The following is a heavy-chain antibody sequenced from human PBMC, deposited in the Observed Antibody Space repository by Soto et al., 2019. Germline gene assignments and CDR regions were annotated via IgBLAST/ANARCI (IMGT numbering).Heavy chain of an antibody. CDR3: ASATRGNYGYPSYFDY. J-gene: IGHJ4*02. V-gene: IGHV4-59*01. CDR1: GGSISSYY. Sequence: SETLSLTCTVSGGSISSYYWSWIRQPPGKGLEWIGYIYYSGSTNYNPSLKSRVTISVDTSKNQFSLKLSSVTAADTAVYYCASATRGNYGYPSYFDYWGQGTLVTVS. D-gene: IGHD3-10*01. CDR2: IYYSGST.